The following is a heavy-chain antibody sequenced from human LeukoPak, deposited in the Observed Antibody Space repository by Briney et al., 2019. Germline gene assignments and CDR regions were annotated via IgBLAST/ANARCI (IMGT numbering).Heavy chain of an antibody. CDR2: IIPIFGTA. CDR3: GRDGQYYDFWSGAYNWFDP. CDR1: GGTFISYA. Sequence: ASVKVSCKAFGGTFISYAIIWVPQAPGQGREWMGGIIPIFGTAIYAQKLQGRITITADESTSTAYIELSSMRSEETAVNYCGRDGQYYDFWSGAYNWFDPWGQGNLVTVSS. J-gene: IGHJ5*02. D-gene: IGHD3-3*01. V-gene: IGHV1-69*13.